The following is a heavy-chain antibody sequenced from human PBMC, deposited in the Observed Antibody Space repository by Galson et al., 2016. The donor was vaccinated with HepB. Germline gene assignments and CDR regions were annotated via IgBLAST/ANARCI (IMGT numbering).Heavy chain of an antibody. J-gene: IGHJ6*02. D-gene: IGHD6-19*01. V-gene: IGHV4-34*01. CDR3: ARDWRVAVPGNELGVTLNYYGMDV. CDR1: DGSFSGFY. CDR2: ISESGTT. Sequence: SETLSLTCAVYDGSFSGFYWSWIRQPPGKGLEWIGEISESGTTNYNPSLKSRVTISVDASKKQFSLRLSSVTAADTAVYYCARDWRVAVPGNELGVTLNYYGMDVWGQGTTVTVSS.